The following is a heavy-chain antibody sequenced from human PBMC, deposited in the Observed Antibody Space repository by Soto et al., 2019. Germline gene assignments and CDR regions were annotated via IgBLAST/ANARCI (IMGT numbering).Heavy chain of an antibody. V-gene: IGHV3-23*01. Sequence: PGGSLRLSCAASGFTFSSYAMSWVRQAPGKGLEWVSAISGSGGSTYYADSVKGRFTISRDNSKNTLYLQMNSLRAEDTAVYYCTTGHRIMITFGTVIEGIDYWGQGTLVTGS. D-gene: IGHD3-16*02. CDR3: TTGHRIMITFGTVIEGIDY. CDR2: ISGSGGST. CDR1: GFTFSSYA. J-gene: IGHJ4*02.